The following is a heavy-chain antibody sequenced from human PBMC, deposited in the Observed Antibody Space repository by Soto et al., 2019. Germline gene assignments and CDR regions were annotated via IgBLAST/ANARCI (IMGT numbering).Heavy chain of an antibody. CDR3: VRVVAIPGSPDN. J-gene: IGHJ4*02. D-gene: IGHD2-15*01. CDR1: GGTFSSYA. V-gene: IGHV1-69*12. Sequence: QVQLVQSGAEVRQPASSVKVSCKTSGGTFSSYAISWVRQAPGQGLEWMGGIVPIVDTSTYAQKFQGRVTSTADESTSTIYMDLSSLRSDDTAVYYCVRVVAIPGSPDNWGQGTLVTVSS. CDR2: IVPIVDTS.